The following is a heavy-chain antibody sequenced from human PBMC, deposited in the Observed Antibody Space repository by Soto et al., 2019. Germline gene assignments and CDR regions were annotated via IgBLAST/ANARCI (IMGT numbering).Heavy chain of an antibody. CDR3: ALVEVGDNCFDP. D-gene: IGHD1-26*01. CDR1: GDSISSGAYS. J-gene: IGHJ5*02. CDR2: IYHTGST. V-gene: IGHV4-30-2*01. Sequence: LQLQESGSGLVKPSQTLSLTCAVSGDSISSGAYSCSWIRQPPGKALEWIGYIYHTGSTYYNPSIKNRVTISLDRSKNQFALNLISVTAADTAVYYCALVEVGDNCFDPWGQGTLVTVSS.